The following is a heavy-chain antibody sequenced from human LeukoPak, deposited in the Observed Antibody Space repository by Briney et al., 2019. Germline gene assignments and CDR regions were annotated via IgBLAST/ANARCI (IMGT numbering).Heavy chain of an antibody. J-gene: IGHJ4*02. Sequence: SQTLSLTCTVSGGSISSGGYYWSWIRQPPGKGLEWIGSIYYSGSTYYNPSLKSRVTISVDTSKNQFSLKLSSVTAADTAVYYCARYLYFVWFGLDYWGQGTLVTVSS. CDR1: GGSISSGGYY. V-gene: IGHV4-39*07. CDR3: ARYLYFVWFGLDY. D-gene: IGHD3-9*01. CDR2: IYYSGST.